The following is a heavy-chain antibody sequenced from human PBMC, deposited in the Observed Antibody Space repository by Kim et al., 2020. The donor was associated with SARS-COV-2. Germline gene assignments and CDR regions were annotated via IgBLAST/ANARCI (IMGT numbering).Heavy chain of an antibody. J-gene: IGHJ4*02. D-gene: IGHD1-26*01. V-gene: IGHV4-39*01. CDR2: IYYSGST. CDR3: ARLFSQTWELHYFDY. Sequence: SETLSLTCTVSGGSISSSSYYWGWIRQPPGKGLEWIGSIYYSGSTYYNPSLKSRVTISVDTSKNQFSLKLSSVTAADTAVYYCARLFSQTWELHYFDYWGQGTLVTVSS. CDR1: GGSISSSSYY.